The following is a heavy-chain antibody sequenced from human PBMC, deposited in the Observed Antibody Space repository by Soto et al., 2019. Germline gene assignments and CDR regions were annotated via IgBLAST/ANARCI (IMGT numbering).Heavy chain of an antibody. Sequence: EVQLVESGGGLIQPGGSLRLSCVVSGFTVSSTNYMSWVRQAPGKGLACVSVIYSGGTTFYAASVKGRFTISRDNSKNTLYLQMNSLRAEDTAVYYCHGYGYWGQGTLVTVSS. V-gene: IGHV3-53*01. J-gene: IGHJ4*02. CDR3: HGYGY. CDR2: IYSGGTT. CDR1: GFTVSSTNY. D-gene: IGHD5-12*01.